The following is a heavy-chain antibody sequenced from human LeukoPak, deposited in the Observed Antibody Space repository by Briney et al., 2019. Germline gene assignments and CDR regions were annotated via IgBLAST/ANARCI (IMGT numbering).Heavy chain of an antibody. CDR2: MSNGGST. J-gene: IGHJ4*02. D-gene: IGHD1-26*01. Sequence: GRSLRLSCAASGFTFSSYSMNWVRQAPGKGLEWVSSMSNGGSTYYGDSVKGRFTISRDNSKNTLFLQMNSLRAEDTAVYYCAKGSENIMGAPQADYWGQGTLVIVSS. V-gene: IGHV3-23*01. CDR3: AKGSENIMGAPQADY. CDR1: GFTFSSYS.